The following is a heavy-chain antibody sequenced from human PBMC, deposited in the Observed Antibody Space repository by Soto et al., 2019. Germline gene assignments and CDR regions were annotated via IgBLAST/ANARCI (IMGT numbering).Heavy chain of an antibody. V-gene: IGHV1-18*01. CDR1: GYTFTSYG. CDR3: ATELGENPASPFDA. D-gene: IGHD3-10*01. Sequence: ASVKVSCKASGYTFTSYGISWVRQAPGQGLEWMGWISAYNGNTNYAQKLQGRVTMTTDTSTSTVYMELSSLRSDDTAVYFCATELGENPASPFDAWGQGTLVTVSS. CDR2: ISAYNGNT. J-gene: IGHJ4*02.